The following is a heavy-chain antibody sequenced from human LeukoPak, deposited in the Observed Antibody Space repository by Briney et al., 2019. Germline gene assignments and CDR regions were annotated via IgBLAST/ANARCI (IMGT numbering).Heavy chain of an antibody. Sequence: GRSLRLSCAASGFTFSSYAMHWVRQAPGKGLEWVAVISYDGSNKYYADSVKGRFTISRDNSKNTLYLQMNSLRAEDTAVYYCARDGSIVVVPAALGYFDYWGQGTLVTVSS. J-gene: IGHJ4*02. V-gene: IGHV3-30-3*01. CDR3: ARDGSIVVVPAALGYFDY. CDR2: ISYDGSNK. D-gene: IGHD2-2*01. CDR1: GFTFSSYA.